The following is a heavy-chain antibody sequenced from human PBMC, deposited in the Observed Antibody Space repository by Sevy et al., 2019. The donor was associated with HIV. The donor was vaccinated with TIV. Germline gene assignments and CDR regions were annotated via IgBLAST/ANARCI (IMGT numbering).Heavy chain of an antibody. J-gene: IGHJ4*02. Sequence: GGSLRLSCAASGLTFSTYGMHWVRQAPGKGLEWVAVISYDGNIQYYADSVKGRFTVSRDNSKNTLYLQMNSRRAEDSAVYYCAKDQGGYNYAPGYWGQGTLVTVSS. CDR3: AKDQGGYNYAPGY. D-gene: IGHD5-18*01. CDR2: ISYDGNIQ. CDR1: GLTFSTYG. V-gene: IGHV3-30*18.